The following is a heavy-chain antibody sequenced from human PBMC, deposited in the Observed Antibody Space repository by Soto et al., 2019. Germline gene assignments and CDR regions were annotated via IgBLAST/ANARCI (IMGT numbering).Heavy chain of an antibody. D-gene: IGHD2-15*01. CDR3: AKETDIVVVVAEYFDY. CDR2: ISGSGGST. Sequence: GGSLRLSCAASGFTFSSYAMSWVRQAPGKGLEWVSAISGSGGSTYYADSVKGRFTISRDNSKNTLYLQMNSLRAEDTAVYYCAKETDIVVVVAEYFDYWGQGTLVTVSS. V-gene: IGHV3-23*01. J-gene: IGHJ4*02. CDR1: GFTFSSYA.